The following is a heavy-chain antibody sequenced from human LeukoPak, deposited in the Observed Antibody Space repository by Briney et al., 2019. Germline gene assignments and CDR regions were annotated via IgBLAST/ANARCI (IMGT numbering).Heavy chain of an antibody. J-gene: IGHJ4*02. V-gene: IGHV3-48*02. Sequence: PGGSLRLSCAASGFTFSSYSMNWVRQAPGKGLEWISFIPIDGSTIYYAASVRGRFTISRDNVEKSVYLQMDSLREEDTAVYYCVRRPVGPKRFDYWGQGTLVTVSS. CDR2: IPIDGSTI. CDR3: VRRPVGPKRFDY. CDR1: GFTFSSYS. D-gene: IGHD1-26*01.